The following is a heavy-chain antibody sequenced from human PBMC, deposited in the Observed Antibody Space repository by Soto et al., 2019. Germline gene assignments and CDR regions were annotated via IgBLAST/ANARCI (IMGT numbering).Heavy chain of an antibody. Sequence: QVQLVESGGGVAQPGRSLRLSCAASGFSISRSAMHWVRQAPGKGLEWVAVIAYDGSNRWYADSAKGRFTISRDNSKNTVYLQMSRLRGEDTAVYYCARDLQAGTDNVNWFAPWGKGTLVTVSS. D-gene: IGHD1-1*01. CDR2: IAYDGSNR. V-gene: IGHV3-30*04. CDR1: GFSISRSA. CDR3: ARDLQAGTDNVNWFAP. J-gene: IGHJ5*02.